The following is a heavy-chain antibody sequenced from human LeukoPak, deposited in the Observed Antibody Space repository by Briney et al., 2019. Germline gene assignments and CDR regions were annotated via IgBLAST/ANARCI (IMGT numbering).Heavy chain of an antibody. V-gene: IGHV4-59*01. J-gene: IGHJ6*03. D-gene: IGHD5-18*01. CDR3: ARTTEGGYTYDYFYYYYMDV. Sequence: SETLSLTCTVSGGSISTYYWSWVRQPPGKGLEWIGYIYYSGSTNYNPSLKSRVTISVDTSKNQFSLKLSSVTAADTAVYYCARTTEGGYTYDYFYYYYMDVWGKGTTVTISS. CDR1: GGSISTYY. CDR2: IYYSGST.